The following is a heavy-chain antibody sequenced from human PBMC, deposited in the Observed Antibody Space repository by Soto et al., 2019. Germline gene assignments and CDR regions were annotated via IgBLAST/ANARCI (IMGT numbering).Heavy chain of an antibody. CDR1: GGTFSSYA. CDR3: ARYCSGGSCYTGSLDAFDI. V-gene: IGHV1-69*06. D-gene: IGHD2-15*01. CDR2: IIPIFGTA. J-gene: IGHJ3*02. Sequence: SVKVSCKASGGTFSSYAISWVRQAPGQGLEWMGGIIPIFGTANYAQKFQGRVTITADKSTSTAYMELSSLRSEDTAVYYCARYCSGGSCYTGSLDAFDIWGQGTMVTVSS.